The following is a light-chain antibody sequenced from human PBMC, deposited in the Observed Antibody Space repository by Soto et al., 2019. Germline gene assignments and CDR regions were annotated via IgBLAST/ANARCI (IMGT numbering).Light chain of an antibody. CDR2: DAS. V-gene: IGKV1-13*02. J-gene: IGKJ1*01. CDR3: QQYQIDWT. Sequence: AIQMTQSPSSLSTSLGDRVTITCRASQGISNFLAWYQQKPGKAPTLLIYDASSLQSGVPSRFSGSGSGTEFTLTISSLQPDDFATYYCQQYQIDWTFGQGTKVDIK. CDR1: QGISNF.